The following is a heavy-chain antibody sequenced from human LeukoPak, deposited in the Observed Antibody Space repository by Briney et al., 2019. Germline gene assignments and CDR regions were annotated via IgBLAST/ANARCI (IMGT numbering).Heavy chain of an antibody. CDR1: GGSISSYY. J-gene: IGHJ6*02. Sequence: QPSETLSLTCTVSGGSISSYYWSWIRQPPGKGLEWIGYIYYSGSTNYNPSLKSRVTISVDTSKNQFSLKLSSVTAADTAVYYCARDPYDFWSGHYGMDVWGQGTTVTVSS. CDR2: IYYSGST. D-gene: IGHD3-3*01. CDR3: ARDPYDFWSGHYGMDV. V-gene: IGHV4-59*01.